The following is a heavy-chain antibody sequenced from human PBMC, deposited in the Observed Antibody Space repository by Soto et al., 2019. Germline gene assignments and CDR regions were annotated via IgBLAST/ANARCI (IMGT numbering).Heavy chain of an antibody. CDR3: ARDAGIAVAGTVDY. D-gene: IGHD6-19*01. CDR2: IWYDGSNK. J-gene: IGHJ4*02. Sequence: GGSLRLSCAASGFTFSSYGMHWVRQAPGKGLEWVAVIWYDGSNKYYADSVKGRFTISRDNSKNTLYLQMNSLRAEDTAVYYCARDAGIAVAGTVDYWGQGTLVTVSS. CDR1: GFTFSSYG. V-gene: IGHV3-33*01.